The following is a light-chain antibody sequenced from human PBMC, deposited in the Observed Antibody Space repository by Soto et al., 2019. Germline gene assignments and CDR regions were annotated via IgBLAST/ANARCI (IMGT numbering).Light chain of an antibody. CDR1: QSVSSN. Sequence: EIVMTQSPATLSVSPGERATLSCRASQSVSSNLAWYQQKPGQAPRLLIYGASTRATVIPARFSGSGSGTECTLTISSLQSEDFATYYCQQYSTYPYTFGQGTKLGIK. V-gene: IGKV3-15*01. J-gene: IGKJ2*01. CDR3: QQYSTYPYT. CDR2: GAS.